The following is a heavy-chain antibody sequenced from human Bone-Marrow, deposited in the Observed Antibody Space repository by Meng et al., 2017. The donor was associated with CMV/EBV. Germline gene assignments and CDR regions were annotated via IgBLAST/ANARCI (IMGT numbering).Heavy chain of an antibody. CDR3: ALRRPSFRVFSFSL. Sequence: GGSLRLSCVASGFTFDDYGMSWVRQAPGQGQEWVSGISWDGRSIGYADSVKGRFTTSRDNAENSLYLQMNSLRAEDTAFYYCALRRPSFRVFSFSLFGRGTLVTVSS. J-gene: IGHJ2*01. CDR1: GFTFDDYG. CDR2: ISWDGRSI. D-gene: IGHD3-10*01. V-gene: IGHV3-20*04.